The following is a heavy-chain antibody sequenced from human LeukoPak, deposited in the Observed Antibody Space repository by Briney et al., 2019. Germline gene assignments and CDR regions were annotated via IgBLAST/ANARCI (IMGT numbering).Heavy chain of an antibody. Sequence: PGGSLRLSCAASGFTFSSYGMHWVRQAPGKGLEWVAFISYDGSNKYQADSVKGRFATSRDNSKNTLYLQMNSLRVEDTAVYYCAKETTVTTSRYHYGMDVWGQGTTVTVSS. V-gene: IGHV3-30*18. D-gene: IGHD4-17*01. J-gene: IGHJ6*02. CDR3: AKETTVTTSRYHYGMDV. CDR2: ISYDGSNK. CDR1: GFTFSSYG.